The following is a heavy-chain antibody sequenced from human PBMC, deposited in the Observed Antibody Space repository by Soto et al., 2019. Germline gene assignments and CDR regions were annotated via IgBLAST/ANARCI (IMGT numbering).Heavy chain of an antibody. CDR1: GGSISSGGYY. V-gene: IGHV4-31*03. Sequence: QVQLQESGPGLVKPSQTLSLTCTVSGGSISSGGYYWSWIRQHPGKGLEWIGYIYYSGSTYYNPSLKSRVTLSVDTSKNQFSLKLSSVTAADTAVYYCAISEGGDPDDAFDIWGQGTMVTVSS. CDR2: IYYSGST. J-gene: IGHJ3*02. D-gene: IGHD3-16*01. CDR3: AISEGGDPDDAFDI.